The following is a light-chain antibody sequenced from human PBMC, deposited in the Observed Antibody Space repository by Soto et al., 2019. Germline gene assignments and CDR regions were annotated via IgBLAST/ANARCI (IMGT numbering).Light chain of an antibody. CDR2: DAS. V-gene: IGKV1-5*01. CDR3: QQYNSYST. CDR1: QSISSW. J-gene: IGKJ1*01. Sequence: DIQMTQSPSTLSASVVDRVTITCRASQSISSWLAWYQQKPGKAPKLLIYDASSLESGVPSRFSGSGSGTEFTLNISSLQPDDFATYYCQQYNSYSTVGQGTKVDIK.